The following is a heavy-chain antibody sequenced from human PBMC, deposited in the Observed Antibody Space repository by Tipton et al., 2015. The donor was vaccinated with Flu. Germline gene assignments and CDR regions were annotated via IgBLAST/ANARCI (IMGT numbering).Heavy chain of an antibody. CDR3: ATDRPGYRHFGEH. V-gene: IGHV3-23*04. Sequence: VQLVQSGGGLVQPGGSLRLSCAASGFTFSGFAMSWVRQAPGKGLEWVSSLRRSGDITYYADSVKGRFTVSRDNSKNTLYLQMDSLRAEDTAVYYCATDRPGYRHFGEHWGQGTLVTVSS. J-gene: IGHJ4*02. CDR2: LRRSGDIT. D-gene: IGHD3-16*02. CDR1: GFTFSGFA.